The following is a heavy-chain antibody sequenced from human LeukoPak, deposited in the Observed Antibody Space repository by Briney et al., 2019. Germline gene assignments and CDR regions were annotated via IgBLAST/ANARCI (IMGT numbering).Heavy chain of an antibody. V-gene: IGHV3-23*01. CDR2: ISGSGGST. CDR1: GFSLSSYA. J-gene: IGHJ5*02. Sequence: GGSLRLSCAPSGFSLSSYAMSWVRQAPGAGREWVSAISGSGGSTYYADSAKGRFTISTDNSKNTLYLQMNSLRAEDTAVYYCAKSTLRFGELFDPWGQGTLVTVSS. D-gene: IGHD3-10*01. CDR3: AKSTLRFGELFDP.